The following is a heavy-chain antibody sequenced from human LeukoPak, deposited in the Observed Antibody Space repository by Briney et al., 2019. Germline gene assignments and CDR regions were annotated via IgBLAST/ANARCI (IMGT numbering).Heavy chain of an antibody. Sequence: SQTLSLTCAISGDSVSSNSAAWNWVRQSPSRGLEWLGRTYYRSKWYTDYAESVKSRITINPDTSKNQFSLQVNSVTPEDTAVYYCARGSSRIYYYDSSGYSHAFDYWGQGILVTVSS. V-gene: IGHV6-1*01. J-gene: IGHJ4*02. CDR3: ARGSSRIYYYDSSGYSHAFDY. CDR2: TYYRSKWYT. CDR1: GDSVSSNSAA. D-gene: IGHD3-22*01.